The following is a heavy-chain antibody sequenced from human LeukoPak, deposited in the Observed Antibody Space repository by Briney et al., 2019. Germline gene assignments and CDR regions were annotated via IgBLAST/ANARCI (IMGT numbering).Heavy chain of an antibody. J-gene: IGHJ4*02. Sequence: GRSLRLSCAASGFTFSSYGMHWVRQAPGKGLEWVAVISYDGSNKYYADSVKGRFTISRDNSKNTLYLQMNSLRAEDTAVYYCAKEGLVGRMYYFDYWGQGTLVTVSS. CDR3: AKEGLVGRMYYFDY. D-gene: IGHD2-2*01. V-gene: IGHV3-30*18. CDR2: ISYDGSNK. CDR1: GFTFSSYG.